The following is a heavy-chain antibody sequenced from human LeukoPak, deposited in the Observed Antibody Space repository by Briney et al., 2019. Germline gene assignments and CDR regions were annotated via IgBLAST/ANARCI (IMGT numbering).Heavy chain of an antibody. Sequence: SETLSLTCTVSGGSISSSSYYWGWIRQPPGKGLEWIGSIYYSGSTYYNPSLKSRVTISVDTSKNQFSLKLSSVTAADTAVYYCARLVRGGYCSSTSCWYFDYWGQGTLVTVSS. J-gene: IGHJ4*02. V-gene: IGHV4-39*01. D-gene: IGHD2-2*01. CDR2: IYYSGST. CDR1: GGSISSSSYY. CDR3: ARLVRGGYCSSTSCWYFDY.